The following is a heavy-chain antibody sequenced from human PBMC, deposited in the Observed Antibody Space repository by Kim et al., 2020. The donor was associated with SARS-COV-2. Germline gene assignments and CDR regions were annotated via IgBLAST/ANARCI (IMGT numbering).Heavy chain of an antibody. D-gene: IGHD2-8*01. J-gene: IGHJ5*02. Sequence: SETLSLTCAVYGGSFSGYSWSWIRQPPGKGLEWIGEINHSGSTNYNPFLKSRVTISVDTSKNQFSLKLSSVTAADTAVYYCARGYYHWGQGTLVTVSS. V-gene: IGHV4-34*01. CDR2: INHSGST. CDR3: ARGYYH. CDR1: GGSFSGYS.